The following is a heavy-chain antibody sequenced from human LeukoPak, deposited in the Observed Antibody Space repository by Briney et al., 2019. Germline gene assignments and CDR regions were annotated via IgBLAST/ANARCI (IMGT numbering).Heavy chain of an antibody. CDR2: INWNGGST. CDR1: GFTFDDYG. V-gene: IGHV3-20*04. Sequence: PGGSLRLSCAASGFTFDDYGMSWVRQAPGKGLEWVSGINWNGGSTGYADSVKGRFTISRDNSKNTLSLQMNSLRVEDTAIYYCTRSGYRHPYHFDSWGQGTLVIVSS. D-gene: IGHD3-22*01. CDR3: TRSGYRHPYHFDS. J-gene: IGHJ4*02.